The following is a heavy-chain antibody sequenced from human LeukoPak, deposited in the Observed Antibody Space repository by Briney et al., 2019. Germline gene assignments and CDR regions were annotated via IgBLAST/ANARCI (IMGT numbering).Heavy chain of an antibody. CDR1: GYIFSSYG. CDR3: ARARMTTVTSFDY. V-gene: IGHV1-18*01. CDR2: VSAYNENT. J-gene: IGHJ4*02. Sequence: ASVKVSCKASGYIFSSYGISWVRQAPGQGLEWMGWVSAYNENTNYAQKIQGRVTMTTDTSSNTAYMELRSLRSDDTAVYYCARARMTTVTSFDYWGQGTLVTVSS. D-gene: IGHD4-17*01.